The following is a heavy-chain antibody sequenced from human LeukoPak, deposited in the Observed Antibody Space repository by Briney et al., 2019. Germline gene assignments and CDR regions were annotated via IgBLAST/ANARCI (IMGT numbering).Heavy chain of an antibody. CDR2: INHSGST. D-gene: IGHD1-26*01. V-gene: IGHV4-34*01. J-gene: IGHJ3*02. CDR1: GGSFSGYY. Sequence: SETLSLTCAVYGGSFSGYYWSWIRQPPGKGLEWIGEINHSGSTNYNPSLKSRVTISVDTSKNQFSLKLSSVTAADTAVYYCARAGDAQGSFGAFDIWGQGTMVTVSS. CDR3: ARAGDAQGSFGAFDI.